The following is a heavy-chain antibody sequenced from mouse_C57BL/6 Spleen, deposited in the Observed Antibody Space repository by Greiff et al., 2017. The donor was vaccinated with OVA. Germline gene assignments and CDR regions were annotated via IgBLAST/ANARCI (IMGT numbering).Heavy chain of an antibody. CDR1: GFTFSDYY. V-gene: IGHV5-16*01. CDR3: ARDPGRYYAMDY. CDR2: INYDGSST. Sequence: EVKLVESEGGLVQPGSSMKLSCTASGFTFSDYYMAWVRQVPEKGLEWVANINYDGSSTYYLDSLKSRFIISRDNAKNILYLQMSSLKSEDTATYYCARDPGRYYAMDYWGQGTSVTVSS. J-gene: IGHJ4*01.